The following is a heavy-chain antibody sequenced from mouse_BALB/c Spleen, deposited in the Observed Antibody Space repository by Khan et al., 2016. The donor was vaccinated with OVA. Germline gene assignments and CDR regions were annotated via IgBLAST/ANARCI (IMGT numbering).Heavy chain of an antibody. CDR2: IFPGTGST. CDR1: GYTFSSYW. V-gene: IGHV1-9*01. J-gene: IGHJ3*01. Sequence: QVQLKESGGDLMKPGASVKISCKATGYTFSSYWIEWIKQRPGHGLEWIGQIFPGTGSTTYNEKFKGKATLTAETSSNTAYMQFSSLTSEDSAVYYCARGGYGGFAYWGQGTLVTVSA. D-gene: IGHD2-2*01. CDR3: ARGGYGGFAY.